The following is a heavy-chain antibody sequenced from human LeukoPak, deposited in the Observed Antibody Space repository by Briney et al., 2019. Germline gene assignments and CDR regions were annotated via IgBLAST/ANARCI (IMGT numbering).Heavy chain of an antibody. J-gene: IGHJ4*02. CDR3: AREYSSSWDY. CDR1: GYIFTNYI. D-gene: IGHD6-13*01. V-gene: IGHV7-4-1*02. CDR2: INTNTGNP. Sequence: ASVKVSCKASGYIFTNYIMNWVRQAPGQGLEWMGWINTNTGNPTYAQGFTGRFVFSLDTSVSTAYLQISSLKAEDTAVYYCAREYSSSWDYWGQGTLVTVSS.